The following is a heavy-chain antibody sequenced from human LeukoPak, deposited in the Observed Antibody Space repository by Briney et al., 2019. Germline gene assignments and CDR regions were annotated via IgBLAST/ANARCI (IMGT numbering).Heavy chain of an antibody. CDR2: IWYDGSNK. Sequence: GRSLRLSCAASGFTFSSYAMHWVRQAPGKGLEWVAVIWYDGSNKYYADSVKGRLTISRDNSKNTLYLQMNSLRAEDTAVYYCARDSSWNYVADYWGQGTLVTVSS. CDR3: ARDSSWNYVADY. D-gene: IGHD1-7*01. J-gene: IGHJ4*02. V-gene: IGHV3-33*08. CDR1: GFTFSSYA.